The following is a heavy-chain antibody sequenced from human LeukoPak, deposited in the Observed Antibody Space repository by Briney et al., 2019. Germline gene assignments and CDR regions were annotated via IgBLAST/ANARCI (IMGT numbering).Heavy chain of an antibody. D-gene: IGHD5-12*01. CDR1: GGSISSYY. V-gene: IGHV4-59*01. J-gene: IGHJ3*02. CDR3: ARGAGGYDDAFDI. CDR2: IYYSGST. Sequence: PSETLSLTCTVSGGSISSYYWSWIRQAPGKGLEWIGYIYYSGSTNYNPSLKSRVTISVDTSKNQFSLKLSSVTAADTAVYYCARGAGGYDDAFDIWGQGTMVTVSS.